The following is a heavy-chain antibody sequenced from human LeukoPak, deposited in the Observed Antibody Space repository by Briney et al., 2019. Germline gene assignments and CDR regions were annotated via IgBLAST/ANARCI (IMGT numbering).Heavy chain of an antibody. CDR2: IWYDGSNK. J-gene: IGHJ3*02. CDR3: ARGGLGIGDFDT. Sequence: GGSLRLSCAASGFTFSSYGMHWVRQDPGKGLEWVAVIWYDGSNKYYADSVKGRFTISRDNSKNTLYLQTNSLRAEDTAVYYCARGGLGIGDFDTWGQGTMVTVSS. V-gene: IGHV3-33*01. CDR1: GFTFSSYG. D-gene: IGHD7-27*01.